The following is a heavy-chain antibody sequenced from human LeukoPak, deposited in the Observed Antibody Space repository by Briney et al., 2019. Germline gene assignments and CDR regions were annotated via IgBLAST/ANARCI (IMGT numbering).Heavy chain of an antibody. CDR3: ASDSYGAYLYFDY. Sequence: GGSLRLSCAASGFIFSNCGMHWVRQAPGKGLEWVAVMYSDGSTQYYADSVKGRFTISRDNSKTRLYLQMTSLRAEDTAVYYCASDSYGAYLYFDYWGQGTLVTVSS. V-gene: IGHV3-33*01. J-gene: IGHJ4*02. D-gene: IGHD4/OR15-4a*01. CDR2: MYSDGSTQ. CDR1: GFIFSNCG.